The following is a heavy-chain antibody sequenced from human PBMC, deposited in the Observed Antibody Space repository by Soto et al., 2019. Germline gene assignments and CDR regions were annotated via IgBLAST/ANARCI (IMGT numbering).Heavy chain of an antibody. CDR1: GFSLDTYA. Sequence: VQLVDSGGDVVQPGTSLRLSCAVTGFSLDTYAFRWVRQAQGKGLEWVAYISHDGRTTAYADSVKGRFTISRDTSKNTLYLQMNSLRLEDTALYYCASVLDYWGQGTLVTVSS. CDR3: ASVLDY. CDR2: ISHDGRTT. V-gene: IGHV3-30*04. J-gene: IGHJ4*02.